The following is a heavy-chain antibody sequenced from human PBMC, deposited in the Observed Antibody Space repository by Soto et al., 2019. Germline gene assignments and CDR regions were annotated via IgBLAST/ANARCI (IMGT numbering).Heavy chain of an antibody. CDR2: INHSGSA. J-gene: IGHJ4*02. D-gene: IGHD6-19*01. CDR1: GASFSGYI. V-gene: IGHV4-34*01. CDR3: ARGLITGSHYSGGWYCFGS. Sequence: SETLSLISGVLGASFSGYIWTWIRQTPGKGLQWIGQINHSGSASYNPSLKSRVTISGHTSNSQFSLELSSVTAADTAVYYCARGLITGSHYSGGWYCFGSWGQGTQVTVSS.